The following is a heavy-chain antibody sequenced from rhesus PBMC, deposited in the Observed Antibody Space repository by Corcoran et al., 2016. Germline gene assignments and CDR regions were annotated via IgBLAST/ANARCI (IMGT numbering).Heavy chain of an antibody. CDR1: GGSISSRNG. V-gene: IGHV4-93*02. CDR2: IYGSGGRT. J-gene: IGHJ4*01. Sequence: QVQLQEWGPAVGKPSETLSLPCAVSGGSISSRNGWSWTRQPPGKGLEWFGRIYGSGGRTEYNPSLKSRVTISIDTSKNQFSLKLSSVTAADTAVYYCARGNSGSYYDVFDYWGQGVLVTVSS. CDR3: ARGNSGSYYDVFDY. D-gene: IGHD3-16*01.